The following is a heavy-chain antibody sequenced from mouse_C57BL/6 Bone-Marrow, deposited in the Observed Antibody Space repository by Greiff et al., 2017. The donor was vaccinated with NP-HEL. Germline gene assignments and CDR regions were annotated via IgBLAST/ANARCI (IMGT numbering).Heavy chain of an antibody. CDR1: GFSFNTYA. J-gene: IGHJ4*01. Sequence: EVKLVESGGGLVQPKGSLKLSCAASGFSFNTYAMNWVRQAPGKGLEWVARIRSKSNNYATYYADSVKDRFTISRDDSESMLYLQMNNLKTEDTAMYYCVRHGLDGSSFYAMDYWGQGTSVTVSS. CDR3: VRHGLDGSSFYAMDY. V-gene: IGHV10-1*01. CDR2: IRSKSNNYAT. D-gene: IGHD1-1*01.